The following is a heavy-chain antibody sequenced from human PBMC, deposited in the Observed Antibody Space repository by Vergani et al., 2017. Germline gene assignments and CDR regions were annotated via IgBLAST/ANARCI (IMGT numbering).Heavy chain of an antibody. Sequence: QVQLVQSGSELKKPGASVKVSCKASGYTFTSYATNWVRQAPGQGLEWMGWINTNTGNPTYAQGFTGRFVFSLDTSVSAAYLQICSLKAEDTAVYYCARENLLVTRGYYYYYYMDVWGKGTTVTVSS. CDR2: INTNTGNP. D-gene: IGHD6-6*01. V-gene: IGHV7-4-1*01. J-gene: IGHJ6*03. CDR1: GYTFTSYA. CDR3: ARENLLVTRGYYYYYYMDV.